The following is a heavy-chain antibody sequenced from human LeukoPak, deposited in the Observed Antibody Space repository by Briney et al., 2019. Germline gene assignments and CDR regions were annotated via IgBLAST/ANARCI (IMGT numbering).Heavy chain of an antibody. V-gene: IGHV3-7*03. D-gene: IGHD3-16*01. J-gene: IGHJ4*02. CDR3: ATYRHLGY. Sequence: QTGGSLRLSCAASGFTFSSYWMNWARQAPGKGLEWVANIKHDGSEKYYADSVKGRFTISRDNAKNSLFLQMNSLKTEDTAVYYCATYRHLGYWGQGTLVTVSS. CDR1: GFTFSSYW. CDR2: IKHDGSEK.